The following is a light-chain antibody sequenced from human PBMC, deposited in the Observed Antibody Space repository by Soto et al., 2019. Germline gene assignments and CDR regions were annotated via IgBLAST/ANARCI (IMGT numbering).Light chain of an antibody. CDR2: GAS. Sequence: EIVLTQSPATLSLSPVEIATLSFRASQSVSSNLGWYQQKPGQAPRLLIYGASTRATGIPARFSGSGSGTEFTLTISSLQSDDFATYYCLQYNGYYRTSGQGTKVDIK. J-gene: IGKJ1*01. V-gene: IGKV3-15*01. CDR3: LQYNGYYRT. CDR1: QSVSSN.